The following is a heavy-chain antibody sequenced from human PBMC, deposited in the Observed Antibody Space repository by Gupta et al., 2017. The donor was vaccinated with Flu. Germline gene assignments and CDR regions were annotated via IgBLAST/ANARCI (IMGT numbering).Heavy chain of an antibody. J-gene: IGHJ4*02. CDR1: GYTFTRYD. CDR3: ARGFAGTIFGVEYDPYYFDY. D-gene: IGHD3-3*01. CDR2: MNPNSGNT. Sequence: QVQLVQSGAEVKKPGASANVSCKASGYTFTRYDLNWVRQATGQGLEWMGWMNPNSGNTGYAQKFQGRVTMTRNTSISTAYMELSSLRSEDTAVYYCARGFAGTIFGVEYDPYYFDYWGQGTLVTVSS. V-gene: IGHV1-8*01.